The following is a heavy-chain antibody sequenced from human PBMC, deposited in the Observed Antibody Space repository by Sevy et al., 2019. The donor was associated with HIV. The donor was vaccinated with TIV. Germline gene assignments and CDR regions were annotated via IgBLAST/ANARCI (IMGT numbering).Heavy chain of an antibody. Sequence: GGSLRLSCAASGFTFSSYGMHWVRQAPGKGLEWVAVIWYDGSNKYYADSVKGRFTISRDNSKNTLYLQMNRLRAEDTAVYYCARDIAPATDYDFWSGYSTRTYYYYGMDVWGQGTTVTVSS. CDR3: ARDIAPATDYDFWSGYSTRTYYYYGMDV. CDR2: IWYDGSNK. CDR1: GFTFSSYG. D-gene: IGHD3-3*01. V-gene: IGHV3-33*01. J-gene: IGHJ6*02.